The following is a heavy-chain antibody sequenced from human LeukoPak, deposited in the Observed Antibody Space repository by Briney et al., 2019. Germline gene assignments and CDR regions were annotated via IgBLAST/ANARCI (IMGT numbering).Heavy chain of an antibody. CDR3: AKLGGSSSTSWFDP. V-gene: IGHV3-7*03. D-gene: IGHD2-2*01. CDR2: INQVGSEK. CDR1: GFTFNSYW. J-gene: IGHJ5*02. Sequence: GGSLRLSCAASGFTFNSYWMTWVRQAPGKGLEWVANINQVGSEKYYVDSVKGRFTISRDNSKNTLYLQMNSLRAEDTAVYYCAKLGGSSSTSWFDPWDQGTLVTVSS.